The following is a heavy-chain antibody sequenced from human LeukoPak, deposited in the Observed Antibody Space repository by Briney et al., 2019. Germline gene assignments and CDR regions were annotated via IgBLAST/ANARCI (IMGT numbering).Heavy chain of an antibody. CDR1: GGSISSSNW. V-gene: IGHV4-4*02. CDR3: ARDPRDYGDYGVDYYGMDV. D-gene: IGHD4-17*01. CDR2: IYHSGST. J-gene: IGHJ6*02. Sequence: SETLSLTCAVSGGSISSSNWWSWVHQPPGKGLEWIEEIYHSGSTNYNPSLKSRVTISVDKSKNQFSLKLSSVTAADTAVYYCARDPRDYGDYGVDYYGMDVWGQGTTVTVSS.